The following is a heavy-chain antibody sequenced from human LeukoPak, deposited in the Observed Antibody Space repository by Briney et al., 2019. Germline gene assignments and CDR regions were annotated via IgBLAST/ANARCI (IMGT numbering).Heavy chain of an antibody. CDR1: GFNVRTNY. CDR3: AKDAQWEMKDS. D-gene: IGHD1-26*01. V-gene: IGHV3-53*01. J-gene: IGHJ4*02. Sequence: PGGSLRLSCAASGFNVRTNYMSWVRQAPGKGLEWVSIIYPGGSTYYADSMKGRFTIYRDNSRNTLYLQIHSLTAEDTAIYYCAKDAQWEMKDSWGQGALVTVSS. CDR2: IYPGGST.